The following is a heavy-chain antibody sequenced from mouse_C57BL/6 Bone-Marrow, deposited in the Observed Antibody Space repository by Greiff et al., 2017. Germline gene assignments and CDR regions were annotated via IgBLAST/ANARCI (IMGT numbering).Heavy chain of an antibody. CDR1: GFTFSSYT. Sequence: EVKVVESGGGLVKPGGSLKLSCAASGFTFSSYTMSWVRQTPEKRLEWVATISGGGGNTYYPDSVKGRFTISRDNAKNTLYLQMSSLRSEDTAVYYCARLYYGNSYAMDYWGQGTSVTVSS. J-gene: IGHJ4*01. V-gene: IGHV5-9*04. CDR2: ISGGGGNT. D-gene: IGHD2-1*01. CDR3: ARLYYGNSYAMDY.